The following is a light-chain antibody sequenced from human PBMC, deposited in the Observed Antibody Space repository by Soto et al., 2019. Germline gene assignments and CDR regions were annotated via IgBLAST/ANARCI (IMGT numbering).Light chain of an antibody. V-gene: IGKV3-20*01. J-gene: IGKJ5*01. CDR1: QYINTR. CDR3: QDYVRSPIT. CDR2: QTS. Sequence: EIVLTQSPATLSSFPGDRVTLSCRASQYINTRLAWYQHRPGQAPRLLIYQTSIRAAGIPARFSASGSGTDFTLTISRLEPEDFAVYYCQDYVRSPITFGPGTRLEI.